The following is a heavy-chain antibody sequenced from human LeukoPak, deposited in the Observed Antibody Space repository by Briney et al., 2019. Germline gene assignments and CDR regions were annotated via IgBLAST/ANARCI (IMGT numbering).Heavy chain of an antibody. V-gene: IGHV3-21*01. CDR1: GFTFRNYG. CDR3: ASNDYRDEGIDS. D-gene: IGHD4-17*01. CDR2: ISYSGPHM. Sequence: PGGSLRLSCAASGFTFRNYGIHWVRQAPGKGLEWVSSISYSGPHMFYADSVRGRFTISRDNAENSLFLQMNSLRAEDTAVYFCASNDYRDEGIDSWGQGTLVTVSS. J-gene: IGHJ4*02.